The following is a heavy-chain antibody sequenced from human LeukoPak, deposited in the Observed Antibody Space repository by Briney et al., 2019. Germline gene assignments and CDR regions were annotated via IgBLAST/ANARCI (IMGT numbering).Heavy chain of an antibody. D-gene: IGHD3-22*01. V-gene: IGHV3-33*03. Sequence: PGRSLRLSCAASGFTFSSYGMHWVRQAPGKGLEWEAVVWYDGSNKYYADSVKGRFTISRDDAKNSLYLQMNGLRVEDTAIYYCAKDFPHYYEVPHGMDVWGQGTTVTV. CDR1: GFTFSSYG. J-gene: IGHJ6*02. CDR2: VWYDGSNK. CDR3: AKDFPHYYEVPHGMDV.